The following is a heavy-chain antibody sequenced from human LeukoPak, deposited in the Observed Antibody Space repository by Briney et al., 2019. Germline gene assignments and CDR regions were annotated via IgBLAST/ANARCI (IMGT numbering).Heavy chain of an antibody. Sequence: SETLSLTCTVSGGSISSSSYYWGWIRQPPGKGLEWIGSIYYSGSTYYNPSLKSRVTISVDTSKNQFSLKLSSVTAADTAVYYCANLLTVNRDYWGQGTLVTVSS. CDR3: ANLLTVNRDY. J-gene: IGHJ4*02. V-gene: IGHV4-39*01. D-gene: IGHD4-17*01. CDR1: GGSISSSSYY. CDR2: IYYSGST.